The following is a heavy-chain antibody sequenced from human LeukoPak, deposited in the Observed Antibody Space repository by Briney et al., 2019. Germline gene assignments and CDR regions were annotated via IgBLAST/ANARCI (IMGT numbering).Heavy chain of an antibody. J-gene: IGHJ4*02. Sequence: SVKVSRKASGGTFSSYAISWVRQAPGQGLEWMGRIIPIFGTANYAQKFQGRVTITTDESTSTAYMELSSLRSEDTAVYYCAIEWFGELWPFDYWGQGTLVTVSS. CDR1: GGTFSSYA. D-gene: IGHD3-10*01. CDR2: IIPIFGTA. V-gene: IGHV1-69*05. CDR3: AIEWFGELWPFDY.